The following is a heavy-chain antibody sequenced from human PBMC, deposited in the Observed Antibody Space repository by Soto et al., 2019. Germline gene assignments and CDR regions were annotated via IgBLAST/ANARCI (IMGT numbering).Heavy chain of an antibody. CDR2: INAGNSNT. J-gene: IGHJ3*02. V-gene: IGHV1-3*01. CDR1: GYTFTSYA. Sequence: ASVKVSCKASGYTFTSYAMQWVRQAPGQRLEWMGWINAGNSNTKYSQKLQGRVTITRDTSASTAYMELSSLRSEDTAVYYCARRAVAGTAYGFDIWGQGTMFTVS. CDR3: ARRAVAGTAYGFDI. D-gene: IGHD6-19*01.